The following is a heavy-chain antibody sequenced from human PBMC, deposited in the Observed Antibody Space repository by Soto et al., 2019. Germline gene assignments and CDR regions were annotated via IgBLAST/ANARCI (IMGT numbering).Heavy chain of an antibody. CDR2: IWYDGSNK. CDR1: GFTFNTYG. J-gene: IGHJ6*02. V-gene: IGHV3-33*08. CDR3: ARADCTGAYCYSWPFNYGVDV. Sequence: GGSLRLSCTTSGFTFNTYGMHWVRQAPGKGLEGVAIIWYDGSNKYYADSVKGRFTISRDNSKNTLYLQMNSLRAEDTALYYCARADCTGAYCYSWPFNYGVDVWGQGTTVTVYS. D-gene: IGHD2-15*01.